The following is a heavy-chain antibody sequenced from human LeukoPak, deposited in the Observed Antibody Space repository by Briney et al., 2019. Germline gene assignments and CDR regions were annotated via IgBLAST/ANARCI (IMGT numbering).Heavy chain of an antibody. V-gene: IGHV4-34*01. D-gene: IGHD5-12*01. Sequence: SETLSLTCAVYGGSFSGYYWSWIRQPPGKGLEWIGEINHSGSTYYNPSLKSRVTISVDTSKNQFSLKLSSVTAADTAVYYCARDPSGYDLGMDYWGQGTLVTVSS. CDR3: ARDPSGYDLGMDY. J-gene: IGHJ4*02. CDR1: GGSFSGYY. CDR2: INHSGST.